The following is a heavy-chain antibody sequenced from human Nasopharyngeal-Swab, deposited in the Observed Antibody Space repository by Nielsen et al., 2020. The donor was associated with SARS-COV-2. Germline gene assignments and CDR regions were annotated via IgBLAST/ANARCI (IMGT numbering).Heavy chain of an antibody. Sequence: GESLKISCAASGFTFSDYYMSWIRQAPGKGLEWVSYISSSSSYTSYADSVKGRFTISRDNAKNSLYLQMNSLRTEDTALYYCAKAVYSSSAPYYYYGMDVWGQGTTVTVSS. J-gene: IGHJ6*02. D-gene: IGHD6-6*01. CDR1: GFTFSDYY. CDR2: ISSSSSYT. V-gene: IGHV3-11*05. CDR3: AKAVYSSSAPYYYYGMDV.